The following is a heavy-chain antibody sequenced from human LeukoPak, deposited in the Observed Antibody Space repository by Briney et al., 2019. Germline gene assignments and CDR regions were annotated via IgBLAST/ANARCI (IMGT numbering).Heavy chain of an antibody. Sequence: ASVKVSCKASGYTSTSYYMHWVRQAPGQGLEWMGIINPSGGSTSYAQKFQGRVTMTRDTSTSTVYMELSGLRSEDTAVYYCLYSSSGGFDPWGQGTLVTVSS. CDR3: LYSSSGGFDP. J-gene: IGHJ5*02. CDR1: GYTSTSYY. V-gene: IGHV1-46*01. D-gene: IGHD6-6*01. CDR2: INPSGGST.